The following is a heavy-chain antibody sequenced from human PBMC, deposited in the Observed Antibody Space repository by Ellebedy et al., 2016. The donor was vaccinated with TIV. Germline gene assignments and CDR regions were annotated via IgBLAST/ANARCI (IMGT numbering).Heavy chain of an antibody. CDR2: ITAYNGAT. J-gene: IGHJ1*01. D-gene: IGHD6-13*01. CDR1: GYTFTSYG. CDR3: ARDPTSIDATGLLQH. V-gene: IGHV1-18*01. Sequence: ASVKVSXKGSGYTFTSYGISWVRQAPGQGLEWMGWITAYNGATKHAQKFQGRVTMTTDTSTRTVYMELRSLTSDDTAVYYCARDPTSIDATGLLQHWGQGTLVTVSS.